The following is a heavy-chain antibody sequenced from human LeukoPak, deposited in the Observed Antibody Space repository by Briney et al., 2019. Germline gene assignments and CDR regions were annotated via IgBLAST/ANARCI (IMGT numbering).Heavy chain of an antibody. J-gene: IGHJ4*02. V-gene: IGHV4-30-4*01. CDR3: ATTGESNFPYFDY. Sequence: PSQTLSLTCTVSGGSISSGDYYWIWLRQPPGQGLDWIGYIYYSGSTYYNPSLRSRVTISVDTSKKQFSLKLSSVTAADTAVYYCATTGESNFPYFDYWGQGTLVTVSS. CDR1: GGSISSGDYY. CDR2: IYYSGST. D-gene: IGHD3-10*01.